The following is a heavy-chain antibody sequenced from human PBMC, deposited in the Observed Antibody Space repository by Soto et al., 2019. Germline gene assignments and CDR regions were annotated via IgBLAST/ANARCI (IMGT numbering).Heavy chain of an antibody. Sequence: QVQLVQSGAEVKKPGSSVKVTCKASGGTFSIYTISWVRQAPGQGLEWMGGSANSAQKFQGRLTVTADESTSKVYLELSSPTSEDTAVYYCAREGPPDSDWFDPWGQGTLVSVSS. CDR3: AREGPPDSDWFDP. J-gene: IGHJ5*02. D-gene: IGHD1-26*01. V-gene: IGHV1-69*01. CDR1: GGTFSIYT. CDR2: SA.